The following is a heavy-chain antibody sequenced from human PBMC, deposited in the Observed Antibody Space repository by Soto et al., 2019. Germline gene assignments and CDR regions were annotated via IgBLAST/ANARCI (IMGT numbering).Heavy chain of an antibody. CDR3: AHRRRYYDSSGYYYLDS. D-gene: IGHD3-22*01. V-gene: IGHV2-5*02. CDR2: IYWDDDK. CDR1: GFSLSTSGVG. Sequence: QITLKESGPKLVKPTQTLTLTCTFSGFSLSTSGVGVGWIRQPPGKALEWLALIYWDDDKRYSTSLKIRITITNDTSNNQVVLTMTNMEPVATATNYCAHRRRYYDSSGYYYLDSWGQGTLVTVSS. J-gene: IGHJ4*02.